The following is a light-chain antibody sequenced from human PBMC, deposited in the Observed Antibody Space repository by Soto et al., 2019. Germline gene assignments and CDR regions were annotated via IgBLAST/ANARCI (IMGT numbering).Light chain of an antibody. CDR1: QDIAKY. V-gene: IGKV1-33*01. Sequence: DIQMTQSPSSLSASVGDRVTITCQASQDIAKYLNWYQQKPGNAPKLLIYDASELHAGVPSRFSGSGSGTDFTSTISSVKPEDFATYYCQQYDDLLSFGGGTKVEIK. CDR3: QQYDDLLS. CDR2: DAS. J-gene: IGKJ4*01.